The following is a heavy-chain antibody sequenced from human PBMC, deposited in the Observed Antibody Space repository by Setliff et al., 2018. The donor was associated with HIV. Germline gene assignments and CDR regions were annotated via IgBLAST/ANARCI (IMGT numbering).Heavy chain of an antibody. CDR2: ISASGNTL. CDR3: ARSEKYCSSASCFRGCYGMDV. Sequence: GGSLRLSCSASGFNFSIYVMHWVRQAPGEGLEWVSYISASGNTLYYADSVKGRFTISRDNAKKSLYLQMNSLRAEDTAIYYCARSEKYCSSASCFRGCYGMDVWGHGTTVTVSS. D-gene: IGHD2-2*01. CDR1: GFNFSIYV. J-gene: IGHJ6*02. V-gene: IGHV3-48*03.